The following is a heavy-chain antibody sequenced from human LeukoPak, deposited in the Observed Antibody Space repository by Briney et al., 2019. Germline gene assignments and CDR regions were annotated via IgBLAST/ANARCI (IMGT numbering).Heavy chain of an antibody. D-gene: IGHD3-9*01. CDR2: IYTSGST. J-gene: IGHJ5*02. Sequence: SETLSLTCTVSGGSISSGSYYWSWIRQPAGKGLEWIGRIYTSGSTYYNPSLKSRVTISVDTSKNQFSLKLSSVTAADTAVYYCARCRYDILTGYPLNNWFDPWGQGTLVTVSS. CDR3: ARCRYDILTGYPLNNWFDP. V-gene: IGHV4-61*02. CDR1: GGSISSGSYY.